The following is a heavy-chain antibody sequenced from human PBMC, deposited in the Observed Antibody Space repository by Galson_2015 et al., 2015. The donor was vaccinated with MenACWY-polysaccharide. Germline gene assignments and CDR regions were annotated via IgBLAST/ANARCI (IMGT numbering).Heavy chain of an antibody. CDR2: ISYDATNK. V-gene: IGHV3-30-3*01. CDR1: GFTFSRYA. J-gene: IGHJ6*02. CDR3: ARDSGSRTSCDGLDV. Sequence: SLRLSCAASGFTFSRYAMHWVRQAPGKGLEWVAVISYDATNKYYAESVKGRFSISRDNSKNTMYVQMNDLRAEDTATYYCARDSGSRTSCDGLDVWGLGTTVTVSS. D-gene: IGHD2-2*01.